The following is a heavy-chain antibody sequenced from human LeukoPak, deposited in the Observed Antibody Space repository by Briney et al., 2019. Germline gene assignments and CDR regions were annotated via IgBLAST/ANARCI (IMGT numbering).Heavy chain of an antibody. CDR1: GFTFSSYG. J-gene: IGHJ4*02. CDR2: IWYDGSNK. D-gene: IGHD5-18*01. CDR3: AEVSGYSYGPFDY. V-gene: IGHV3-33*06. Sequence: GRSLRLSCAASGFTFSSYGMHWVRQAPGKGLEWVAVIWYDGSNKYYADSVKGRFTTSRDNSKNTLYLQMNSLRAEDTAVYYCAEVSGYSYGPFDYWGQGTLVTVSS.